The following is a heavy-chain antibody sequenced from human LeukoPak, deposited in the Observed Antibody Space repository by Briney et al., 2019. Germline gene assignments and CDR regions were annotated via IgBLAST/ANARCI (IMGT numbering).Heavy chain of an antibody. Sequence: GGSLRLSCAASGFTFSSYVMTWVRQAPGKGLEWVSAISGSGGTTYYAESVKGRFTISRDNSKNTLYLQMNSLRAEDTAVYYCARETGSAVGSTDFDYWGQGTLVTVSS. J-gene: IGHJ4*02. V-gene: IGHV3-23*01. D-gene: IGHD4-17*01. CDR1: GFTFSSYV. CDR2: ISGSGGTT. CDR3: ARETGSAVGSTDFDY.